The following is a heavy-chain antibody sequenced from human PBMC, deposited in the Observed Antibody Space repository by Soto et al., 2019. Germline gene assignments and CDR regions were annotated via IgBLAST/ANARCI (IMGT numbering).Heavy chain of an antibody. CDR3: ARGPIAAPSYYYYGMDV. J-gene: IGHJ6*02. CDR2: TYYRSKWYN. Sequence: KQSQTLSLTCAISGDSVSSNSAAWNWIRQSPSRGLEWLGRTYYRSKWYNDYAVSVKSRITINPDTSKNQFSLQLNSVTPEDTAVYYCARGPIAAPSYYYYGMDVWGQGTTVTVSS. D-gene: IGHD6-6*01. CDR1: GDSVSSNSAA. V-gene: IGHV6-1*01.